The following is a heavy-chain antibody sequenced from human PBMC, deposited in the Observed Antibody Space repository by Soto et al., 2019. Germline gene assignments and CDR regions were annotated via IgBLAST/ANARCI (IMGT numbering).Heavy chain of an antibody. Sequence: PGGSLRLSCAASGFTFSSYAMSWVRQAPGKGLEWVSAISGSGGSTYYADCVKGRFTSSRDNSKNTLYLQMNSLRAEDTAVYYCAKGRDSQGFNGMDVWGQGTTVTVS. V-gene: IGHV3-23*01. CDR3: AKGRDSQGFNGMDV. J-gene: IGHJ6*02. CDR1: GFTFSSYA. D-gene: IGHD2-21*01. CDR2: ISGSGGST.